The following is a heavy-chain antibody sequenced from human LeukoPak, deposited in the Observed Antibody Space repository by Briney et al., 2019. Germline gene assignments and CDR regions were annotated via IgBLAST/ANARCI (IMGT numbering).Heavy chain of an antibody. CDR3: AKSGRRGYSYGYRFKYYYDY. CDR2: ISYDGTNK. V-gene: IGHV3-30*18. Sequence: GGSLRLSCAASGFTFSSYGMHWVRQAPGKGLEWVAVISYDGTNKYYADSVKGRFTISRDNSKNTLYLQMNSLRAEDTAVYYSAKSGRRGYSYGYRFKYYYDYWGQGTLVTVSS. J-gene: IGHJ4*02. CDR1: GFTFSSYG. D-gene: IGHD5-18*01.